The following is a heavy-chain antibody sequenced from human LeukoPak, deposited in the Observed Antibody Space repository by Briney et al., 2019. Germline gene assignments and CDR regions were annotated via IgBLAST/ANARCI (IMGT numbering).Heavy chain of an antibody. J-gene: IGHJ6*02. CDR1: GGSIRSYY. Sequence: PSETLSLTCTVSGGSIRSYYWSWIRQPPGKGLEWIGYIYYSGSTNYNPSLKSRVTISVDTSKNQFSLKLSSVTAADTAVHYCARVAGSDGMDVWGQGTTVTVSS. V-gene: IGHV4-59*12. CDR3: ARVAGSDGMDV. CDR2: IYYSGST. D-gene: IGHD2-15*01.